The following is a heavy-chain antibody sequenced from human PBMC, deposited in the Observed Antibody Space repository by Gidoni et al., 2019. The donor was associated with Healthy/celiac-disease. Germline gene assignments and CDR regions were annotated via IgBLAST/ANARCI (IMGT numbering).Heavy chain of an antibody. CDR1: GFTFSNAW. V-gene: IGHV3-15*01. J-gene: IGHJ4*02. CDR2: IKSKTDGGTT. CDR3: TTGTYYYDSSGYYPNDY. D-gene: IGHD3-22*01. Sequence: EVQLVESGGGLVKPGGSLRLSCAASGFTFSNAWMSWVRQAPGKGLEWVGRIKSKTDGGTTDYAAPVKGRFTISRDDSKNTLYLQMNSLKTEDTAVYYCTTGTYYYDSSGYYPNDYWGQGTLVTVSS.